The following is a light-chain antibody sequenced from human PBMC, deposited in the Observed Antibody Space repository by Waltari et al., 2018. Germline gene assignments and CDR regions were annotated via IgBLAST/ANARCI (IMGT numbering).Light chain of an antibody. CDR2: GAS. J-gene: IGKJ4*01. CDR3: QQYGSSPGVT. V-gene: IGKV3-20*01. CDR1: QSVSSSY. Sequence: EIVLTQSPGTLSLSPGERATLSCRASQSVSSSYLAWYQQKPGQAPRLPIYGASSRATGIPDRFSGSGSGTDFTLTISRLEPEDFAVYYCQQYGSSPGVTFGGGTKVEIK.